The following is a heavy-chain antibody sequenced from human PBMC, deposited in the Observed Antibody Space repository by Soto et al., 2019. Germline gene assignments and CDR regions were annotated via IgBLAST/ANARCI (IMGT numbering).Heavy chain of an antibody. CDR3: ASKFGELLADAFDI. CDR1: GGSISSSSYY. V-gene: IGHV4-39*01. D-gene: IGHD3-10*01. Sequence: PSETLSLTCTVSGGSISSSSYYWGWIRQPPGKWLEWIGSIYYSGSTYYNPSLKSRVTISVDTSKNQFSLKLSSVTAADTAVYYCASKFGELLADAFDIWGQGTVVT. CDR2: IYYSGST. J-gene: IGHJ3*02.